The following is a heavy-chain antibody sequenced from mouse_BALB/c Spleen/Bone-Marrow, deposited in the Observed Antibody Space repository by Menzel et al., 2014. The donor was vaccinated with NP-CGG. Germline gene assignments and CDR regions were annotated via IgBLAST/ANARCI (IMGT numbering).Heavy chain of an antibody. J-gene: IGHJ3*01. CDR1: GFNIKDTY. CDR2: IDPANCNT. CDR3: ATSTAGFAY. V-gene: IGHV14-3*02. Sequence: VQLQQSGAELVKPGASVKLSCTASGFNIKDTYMHWVKQRPEQGLEWIGRIDPANCNTKYDPKFQGKATITADTSSNTAYLQLSSLTSEDTAVYYGATSTAGFAYWGQGTLVTVSA. D-gene: IGHD1-2*01.